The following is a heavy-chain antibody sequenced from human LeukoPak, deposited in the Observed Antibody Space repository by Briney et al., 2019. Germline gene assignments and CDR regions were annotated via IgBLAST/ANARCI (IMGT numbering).Heavy chain of an antibody. CDR1: GFTFTSLP. CDR2: SSTHGSDE. V-gene: IGHV3-30*04. J-gene: IGHJ4*02. Sequence: GGSLRLSCAASGFTFTSLPLHWVRQAPGKGLEWVAVSSTHGSDEYYADSVKGRFTVFSDNSKKTVYLQMDSLRAEDTAVYHGAMDYYDSNGYSRGWDYWGQGTLVTVSS. CDR3: AMDYYDSNGYSRGWDY. D-gene: IGHD3-22*01.